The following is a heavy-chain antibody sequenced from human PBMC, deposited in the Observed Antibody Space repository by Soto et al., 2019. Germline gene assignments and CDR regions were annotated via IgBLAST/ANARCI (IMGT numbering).Heavy chain of an antibody. CDR1: GAPITRDPYY. CDR2: IYDSGTT. D-gene: IGHD6-19*01. V-gene: IGHV4-31*03. Sequence: QVQLQESGPGLVKPSQTLSLTCSVSGAPITRDPYYWSWIRHLPGKGLEWIGSIYDSGTTKFNPSLTSRLAISVDTSKNQFSLKLSSVTAADAAVYYCALALGPTTGLDYWGPGILVTVSS. J-gene: IGHJ4*02. CDR3: ALALGPTTGLDY.